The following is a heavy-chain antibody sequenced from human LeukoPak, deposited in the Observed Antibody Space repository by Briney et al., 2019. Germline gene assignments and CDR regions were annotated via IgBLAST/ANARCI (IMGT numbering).Heavy chain of an antibody. D-gene: IGHD2-15*01. V-gene: IGHV4-34*01. CDR3: ARGRGVVVVAAWVFDY. CDR2: INHSGRT. CDR1: GGSFSGYY. Sequence: SSEALSLTCAVYGGSFSGYYWSWIRQPPGKGLEWIGEINHSGRTNYNTSLKSRVTISVDTSKNQFYLKLRSVTAADKAVYYCARGRGVVVVAAWVFDYWGQGTLVTVSS. J-gene: IGHJ4*02.